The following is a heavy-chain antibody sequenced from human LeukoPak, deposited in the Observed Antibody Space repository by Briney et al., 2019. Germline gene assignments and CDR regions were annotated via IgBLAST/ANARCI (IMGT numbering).Heavy chain of an antibody. CDR3: ARRPGGYYGFDY. V-gene: IGHV4-61*02. CDR2: ISTRGTT. CDR1: GGSISSGTYY. Sequence: SRTLSLTCTVSGGSISSGTYYWSWFRQPAGKGLEWIGRISTRGTTDYYPSLKGRVTISLGTSKNQFSLSLRSVTAADTALYYCARRPGGYYGFDYWGQGILVTVSS. D-gene: IGHD3-3*01. J-gene: IGHJ4*02.